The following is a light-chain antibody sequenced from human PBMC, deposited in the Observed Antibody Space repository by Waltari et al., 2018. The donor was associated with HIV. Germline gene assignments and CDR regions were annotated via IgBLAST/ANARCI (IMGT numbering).Light chain of an antibody. V-gene: IGLV1-47*01. CDR2: RHD. J-gene: IGLJ3*02. CDR1: SSNLGSNY. Sequence: QSVLTQPPSASGTPGQRVTISCSGSSSNLGSNYVFWYQQLPGTAPKLLIYRHDQRPSGVPDRFSGSKSGTSASLAISGLRSEDEADYYCAAWDDSLSGRVFGGGTKLTVL. CDR3: AAWDDSLSGRV.